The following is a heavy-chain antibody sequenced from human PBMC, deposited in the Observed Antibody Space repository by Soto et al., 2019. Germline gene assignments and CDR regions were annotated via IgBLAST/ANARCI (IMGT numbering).Heavy chain of an antibody. CDR1: GFSLSTREVG. CDR3: AHVRSGTSQEEYSGYYFDC. Sequence: QITLKESGPTLVKPTQTLTLTCTFSGFSLSTREVGVGWIRRPPVKALEWLALIFWDDDKRYSTSLKTRLTSHKVTSKNQLDLTIIKMYTVDTPKYYCAHVRSGTSQEEYSGYYFDCRVQRILVTVSP. CDR2: IFWDDDK. V-gene: IGHV2-5*02. D-gene: IGHD1-1*01. J-gene: IGHJ4*02.